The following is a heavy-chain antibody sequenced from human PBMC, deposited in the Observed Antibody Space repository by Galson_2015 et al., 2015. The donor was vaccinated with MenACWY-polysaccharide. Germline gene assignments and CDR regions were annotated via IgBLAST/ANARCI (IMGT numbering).Heavy chain of an antibody. Sequence: SLRLSCAASGFTVSSNYMSWVRQVPGKGLEWVSVISSGGDTYYADSVKGRFTISRDNSKNTLYLQMNSLRSEDTAVYYCARDKAVGATHFDYWGRGTLVTVSS. CDR2: ISSGGDT. CDR3: ARDKAVGATHFDY. CDR1: GFTVSSNY. V-gene: IGHV3-66*02. D-gene: IGHD1-26*01. J-gene: IGHJ4*02.